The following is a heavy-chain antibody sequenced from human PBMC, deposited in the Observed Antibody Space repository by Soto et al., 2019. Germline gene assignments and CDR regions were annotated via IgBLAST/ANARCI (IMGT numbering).Heavy chain of an antibody. D-gene: IGHD1-26*01. CDR1: GYVFPSFG. J-gene: IGHJ3*02. CDR3: ARESRVGSNAGASGDI. CDR2: ISPYNGKT. Sequence: QRRLVQSGAEMKKPGASVKVSCQASGYVFPSFGITWVRQAPGQGPEWMGWISPYNGKTKYAERHNGRVTMTTDTTASTAYMELRRLRCEDAAVYYCARESRVGSNAGASGDIWGQGTMVAVSS. V-gene: IGHV1-18*01.